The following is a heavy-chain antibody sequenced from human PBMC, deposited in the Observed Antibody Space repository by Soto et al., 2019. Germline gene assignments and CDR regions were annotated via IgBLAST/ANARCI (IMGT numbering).Heavy chain of an antibody. Sequence: EASVKVSCKASGYTFTSYAMHWVRQAPGQRLEWMGWISAYNGNTNYAQNLQGRVTMTTDTSTSTAYMELRSLRSDDTAVYYCARGGWEFDPWGQGTLVTVSS. CDR1: GYTFTSYA. V-gene: IGHV1-18*01. CDR3: ARGGWEFDP. CDR2: ISAYNGNT. J-gene: IGHJ5*02. D-gene: IGHD1-26*01.